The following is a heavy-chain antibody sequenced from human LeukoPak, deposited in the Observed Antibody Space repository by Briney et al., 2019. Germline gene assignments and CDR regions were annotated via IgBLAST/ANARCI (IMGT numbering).Heavy chain of an antibody. J-gene: IGHJ4*02. CDR2: IYSGDST. V-gene: IGHV3-53*01. D-gene: IGHD3-3*01. CDR1: GFTVSSNY. CDR3: ARGATYYDFWSGLKVSDY. Sequence: PGGSLRLSCAASGFTVSSNYMSWVRQAPGKGLEWVSVIYSGDSTYYADSVKGRFTISRDNSKNSLYLQMNSLRAEDTAMYYCARGATYYDFWSGLKVSDYWGQGTLVTVSS.